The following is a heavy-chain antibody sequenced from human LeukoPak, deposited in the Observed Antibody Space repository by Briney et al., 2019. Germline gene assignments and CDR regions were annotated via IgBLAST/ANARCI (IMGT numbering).Heavy chain of an antibody. D-gene: IGHD5-24*01. CDR3: ARGFSYNHFDY. CDR2: INSDGSTT. Sequence: GGSLRLSCAASGFTFRTYWMHWVRHAPGKGLVWVSHINSDGSTTNYAASVKGRFTTSRDNAKNTLSLQMNSLRVDDTAVYYCARGFSYNHFDYWGQGTRVIVSS. V-gene: IGHV3-74*01. CDR1: GFTFRTYW. J-gene: IGHJ4*02.